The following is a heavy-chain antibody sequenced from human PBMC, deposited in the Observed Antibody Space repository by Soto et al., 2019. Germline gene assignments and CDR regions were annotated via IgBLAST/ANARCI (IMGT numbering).Heavy chain of an antibody. J-gene: IGHJ3*01. CDR1: GFSLSADGVG. Sequence: ITLKESGPTLVKPTQTLTLTCTFSGFSLSADGVGVGWIRQPPGKALEWLALIYWDDDARYRPSLKSRLTITKDTSENQLVLTMTNMDPVDTATYYCAHAYGGTSWPNDAFDVWGQGTVVTVSS. D-gene: IGHD2-2*01. CDR2: IYWDDDA. CDR3: AHAYGGTSWPNDAFDV. V-gene: IGHV2-5*02.